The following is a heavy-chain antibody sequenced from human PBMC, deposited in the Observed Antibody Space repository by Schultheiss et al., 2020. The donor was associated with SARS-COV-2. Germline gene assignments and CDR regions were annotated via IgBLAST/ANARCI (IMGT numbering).Heavy chain of an antibody. D-gene: IGHD1-1*01. J-gene: IGHJ4*02. V-gene: IGHV3-53*01. CDR1: GFTVSSNY. CDR2: IHTGGST. Sequence: GGSLRLSCAASGFTVSSNYMTWVRQAPGKGLEWVSVIHTGGSTYYAGSVKGRFTISRDNAKNTLYLQMNSLKTEDTAVYYCTREVPPPTWNWGQGTLVTVSS. CDR3: TREVPPPTWN.